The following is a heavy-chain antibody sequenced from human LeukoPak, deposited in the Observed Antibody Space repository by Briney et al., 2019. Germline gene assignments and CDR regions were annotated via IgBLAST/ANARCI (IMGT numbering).Heavy chain of an antibody. Sequence: SETLSLTCAVYGGSFSGYYWSWIRQPPGKGLEWIGEINHSGSTNYNPSLKSRVTISVDTSKNQFSLKLSSVTAADTAVYYCARLSYDSGTHYTCYEYWGQGTLVTVSS. CDR3: ARLSYDSGTHYTCYEY. V-gene: IGHV4-34*01. CDR1: GGSFSGYY. D-gene: IGHD3-10*01. CDR2: INHSGST. J-gene: IGHJ4*02.